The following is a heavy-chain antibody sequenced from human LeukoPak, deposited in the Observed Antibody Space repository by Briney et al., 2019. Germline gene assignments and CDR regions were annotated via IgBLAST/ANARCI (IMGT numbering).Heavy chain of an antibody. CDR3: ARGVLGRALDP. Sequence: GASVKVSCKASGYTFTSYDINWVRQATGQGLEWMGTINPSGGNTNYALRSQGRVTMTRDTSTSTVYMELSSLRSEDTAVYYCARGVLGRALDPWGQGTLVTVSS. D-gene: IGHD7-27*01. CDR2: INPSGGNT. CDR1: GYTFTSYD. J-gene: IGHJ5*02. V-gene: IGHV1-46*01.